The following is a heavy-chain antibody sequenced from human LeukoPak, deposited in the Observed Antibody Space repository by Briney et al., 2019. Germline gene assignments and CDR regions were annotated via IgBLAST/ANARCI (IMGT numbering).Heavy chain of an antibody. CDR2: IAAYNGAT. V-gene: IGHV1-18*01. D-gene: IGHD2-2*01. Sequence: ASVKVSCKASGYTFTNYGLSWVRQAPGQGLEWMGWIAAYNGATNYAQNLKGRVTMTTDTSTSTAYMELRSLRSDDTAVYYCARDFRSVVVPAATNAGVDYWGQGTLVTVSS. CDR1: GYTFTNYG. J-gene: IGHJ4*02. CDR3: ARDFRSVVVPAATNAGVDY.